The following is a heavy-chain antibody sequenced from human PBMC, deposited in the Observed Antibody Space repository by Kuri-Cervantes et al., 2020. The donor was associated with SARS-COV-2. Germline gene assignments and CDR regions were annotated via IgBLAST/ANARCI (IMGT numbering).Heavy chain of an antibody. CDR3: ARGGLAVAGGQDYYYYMDV. D-gene: IGHD6-19*01. Sequence: GSLRLSCTVSDDSISSSSYYWGWIRQPPGKGLEWIGSIYYSGSTYYNPSLKSRVTISVDTSKNQFSLKLSSVTAADTAVYYCARGGLAVAGGQDYYYYMDVWGKGTTVTVSS. CDR2: IYYSGST. J-gene: IGHJ6*03. V-gene: IGHV4-39*07. CDR1: DDSISSSSYY.